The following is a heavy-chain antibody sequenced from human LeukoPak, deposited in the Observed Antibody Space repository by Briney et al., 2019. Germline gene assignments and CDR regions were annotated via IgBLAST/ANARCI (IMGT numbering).Heavy chain of an antibody. D-gene: IGHD6-19*01. CDR2: ISSSGSTI. CDR1: GFAFSSFE. J-gene: IGHJ4*02. CDR3: AREVAGLDY. Sequence: PGGSLRLSCAASGFAFSSFEMDWVRQAPGKGLEWVSYISSSGSTIYYADSVKGRFTISRDNAENSLYLRMNSLRAEDTAIYYCAREVAGLDYWGQGILVTVSS. V-gene: IGHV3-48*03.